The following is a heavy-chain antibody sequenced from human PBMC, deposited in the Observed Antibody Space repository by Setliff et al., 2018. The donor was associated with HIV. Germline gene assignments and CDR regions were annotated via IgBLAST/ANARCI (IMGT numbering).Heavy chain of an antibody. Sequence: PSETLSLTCTVSRDSINGHWWSWIRQPPGKGLEWTGSIHYSGITHYNPSLKSRVTISVDTSKNQFSLELSSVTAADTAVYYCARDGGTYAIGDAFDIWGQGTMVTVSS. CDR2: IHYSGIT. V-gene: IGHV4-59*11. CDR1: RDSINGHW. CDR3: ARDGGTYAIGDAFDI. D-gene: IGHD3-16*01. J-gene: IGHJ3*02.